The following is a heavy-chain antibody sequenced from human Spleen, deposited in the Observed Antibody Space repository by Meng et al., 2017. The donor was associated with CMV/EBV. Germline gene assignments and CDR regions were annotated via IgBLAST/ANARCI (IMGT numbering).Heavy chain of an antibody. CDR1: GYTFTSYD. D-gene: IGHD3-10*01. V-gene: IGHV1-2*02. J-gene: IGHJ3*01. CDR3: ARDGDSGGQPTLLA. Sequence: ASVKVSCKASGYTFTSYDINWVRQATGQGLEWMGWINPNSGGTNYAQKFQGRVTMTRDTSISTAYMELSRLRSDDTAVYYCARDGDSGGQPTLLAWGQGTMVTVSS. CDR2: INPNSGGT.